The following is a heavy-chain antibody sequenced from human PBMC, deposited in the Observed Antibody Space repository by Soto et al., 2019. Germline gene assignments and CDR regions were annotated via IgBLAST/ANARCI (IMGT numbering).Heavy chain of an antibody. CDR1: GFTFSSYG. J-gene: IGHJ4*02. CDR2: IWYDGSNK. Sequence: LRLSCAASGFTFSSYGMHWVRQAPGEGLEWVAVIWYDGSNKYYADSVKGRFTISRDNSKNTLYLQMNSLRAEDTAVYYCARDLGHYYDSSGSLDYWGQGTLVTVSS. CDR3: ARDLGHYYDSSGSLDY. D-gene: IGHD3-22*01. V-gene: IGHV3-33*01.